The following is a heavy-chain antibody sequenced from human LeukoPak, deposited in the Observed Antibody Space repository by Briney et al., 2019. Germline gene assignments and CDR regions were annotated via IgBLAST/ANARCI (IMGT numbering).Heavy chain of an antibody. D-gene: IGHD3-3*01. J-gene: IGHJ4*02. CDR2: ISGSGGST. Sequence: PGGSLRLSCAASGCTFSSYATSWVRQAPGKGLEWVSAISGSGGSTYYADSVKGRFTISRDNSKNTLYLQMNSLRAEDTAVYYCARGDYDFWSGYYWLDYWGQGTLVTVSS. CDR1: GCTFSSYA. V-gene: IGHV3-23*01. CDR3: ARGDYDFWSGYYWLDY.